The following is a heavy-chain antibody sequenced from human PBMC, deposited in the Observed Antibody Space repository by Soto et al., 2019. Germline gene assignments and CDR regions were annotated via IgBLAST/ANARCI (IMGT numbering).Heavy chain of an antibody. J-gene: IGHJ4*02. CDR2: IYNSGST. CDR3: ASMGYHYGSGSYPLDY. D-gene: IGHD3-10*01. V-gene: IGHV4-59*08. Sequence: SETLSLTCTVSGGSISSYYWTWIRQPPGKGLEWIGFIYNSGSTHYNPSLRSRVTISVDTSKNQFSLKLRSVTAADTAVYYCASMGYHYGSGSYPLDYWGQGTLVTLSS. CDR1: GGSISSYY.